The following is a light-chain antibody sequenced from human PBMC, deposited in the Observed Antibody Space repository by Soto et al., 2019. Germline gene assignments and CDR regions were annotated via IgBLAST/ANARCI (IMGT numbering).Light chain of an antibody. V-gene: IGKV3-20*01. CDR2: GAS. CDR1: QSVRNNN. CDR3: QQDGSSPLT. J-gene: IGKJ4*01. Sequence: EIVLTQSPGTLSLSPGERATLSCRASQSVRNNNLAWYQQKPGQAPRFLIYGASSRATGIPDRFSGSGSGTDFTLTISRLEPEDVAVYYCQQDGSSPLTFGGGTKVEIK.